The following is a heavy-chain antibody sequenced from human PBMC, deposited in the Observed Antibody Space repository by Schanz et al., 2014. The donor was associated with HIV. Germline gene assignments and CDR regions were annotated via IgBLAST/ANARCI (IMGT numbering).Heavy chain of an antibody. V-gene: IGHV1-69*06. CDR2: IVPIFDTT. D-gene: IGHD2-21*02. CDR3: ARTYTGDWSTGAD. CDR1: GYTFTSYG. Sequence: QVQLVQSGAEVKKPGASVKVSCKASGYTFTSYGITWVRQAPGQGLEWLGGIVPIFDTTNYAQKFQGRVTITADKSTSTVYMDLSSLRSEDTAVYYCARTYTGDWSTGADWGQGTLVTVSS. J-gene: IGHJ4*02.